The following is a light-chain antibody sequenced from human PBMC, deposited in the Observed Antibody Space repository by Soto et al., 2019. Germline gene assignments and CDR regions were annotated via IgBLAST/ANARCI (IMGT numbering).Light chain of an antibody. CDR3: PQDYNYPRT. CDR1: QGIRND. Sequence: AGQMTQSPSSLSASVGDRVTITCRASQGIRNDFGWYQQKPGKAPKLLIYAASSLQSGVPSRFSDSGSGTDFTLTIISQPPEDFATYYCPQDYNYPRTFRQRTKIEIK. CDR2: AAS. V-gene: IGKV1-6*01. J-gene: IGKJ1*01.